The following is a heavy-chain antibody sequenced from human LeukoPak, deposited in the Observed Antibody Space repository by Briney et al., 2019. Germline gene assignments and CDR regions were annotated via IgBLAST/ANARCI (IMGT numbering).Heavy chain of an antibody. D-gene: IGHD5-18*01. CDR1: GFTFSSYG. Sequence: GGSLRLSCAASGFTFSSYGMHWVRQAPGKGLEWVAVIWYDGSNKYYADSVKGRFTISRDNSKNTLYLQMNSLRAEDTAVYYCARDLSTYSHGPLGMDVWGKGTTVTVSS. V-gene: IGHV3-33*01. CDR3: ARDLSTYSHGPLGMDV. J-gene: IGHJ6*04. CDR2: IWYDGSNK.